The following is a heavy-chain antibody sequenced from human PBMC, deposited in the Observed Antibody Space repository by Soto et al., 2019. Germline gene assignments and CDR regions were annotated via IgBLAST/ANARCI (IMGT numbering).Heavy chain of an antibody. Sequence: ASVKVSCKASGYTFTNYYIHWVRQAPGQGLEWMGIINPSTGSTTYAQKFQGRVTLTRDTSTSTVYMDLSSLRSEDTAVYYCARGRFTTATTWWDFDYPGQEAPVNASS. D-gene: IGHD4-17*01. CDR2: INPSTGST. CDR3: ARGRFTTATTWWDFDY. J-gene: IGHJ4*02. V-gene: IGHV1-46*01. CDR1: GYTFTNYY.